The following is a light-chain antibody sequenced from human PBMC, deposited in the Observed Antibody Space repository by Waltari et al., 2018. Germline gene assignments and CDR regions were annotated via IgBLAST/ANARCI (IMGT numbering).Light chain of an antibody. CDR3: CSYAGYSTYV. J-gene: IGLJ1*01. Sequence: QSALTQPASVSGSPGPSITISCTGTSSDVGGYSLVPWYQQHPGKAPKLILYEDRKRPSGVSDRFSGSTSGNTASLTISGLQAEDEADYFCCSYAGYSTYVFGTGTKVTVL. CDR2: EDR. CDR1: SSDVGGYSL. V-gene: IGLV2-23*01.